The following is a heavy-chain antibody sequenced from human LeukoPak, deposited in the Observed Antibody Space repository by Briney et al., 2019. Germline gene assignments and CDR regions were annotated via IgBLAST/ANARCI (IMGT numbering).Heavy chain of an antibody. CDR2: INHSGST. J-gene: IGHJ5*02. CDR1: GGSFSGYY. D-gene: IGHD2-21*02. V-gene: IGHV4-34*01. Sequence: SETLSLTCAVYGGSFSGYYWSWIRQPPGKGLEWIGEINHSGSTNYNPSLKSRVTISVDTSKNQFSLKLSSVTAADTAVYYCARSSRVVTAMPGGWFDPWGQGTLVTVSS. CDR3: ARSSRVVTAMPGGWFDP.